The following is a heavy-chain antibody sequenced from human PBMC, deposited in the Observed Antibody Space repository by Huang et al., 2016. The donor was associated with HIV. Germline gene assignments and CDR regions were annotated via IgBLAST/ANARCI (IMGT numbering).Heavy chain of an antibody. V-gene: IGHV4-39*01. CDR2: FYDMGEA. Sequence: QLHLQQSGPGLVRPSETLSLICLVSGGSITSSNHYWGWIRQTPGKGLEWIGNFYDMGEACYTPSLKMRVSISIDTSKSQFSLRLSSVIATDTAVYYCASGEYGKNAYDIWGQGTVVTVSA. CDR3: ASGEYGKNAYDI. D-gene: IGHD2-2*01. CDR1: GGSITSSNHY. J-gene: IGHJ3*02.